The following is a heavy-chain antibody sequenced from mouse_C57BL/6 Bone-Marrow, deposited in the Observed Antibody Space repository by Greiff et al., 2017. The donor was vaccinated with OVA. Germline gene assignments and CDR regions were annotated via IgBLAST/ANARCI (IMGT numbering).Heavy chain of an antibody. D-gene: IGHD1-1*01. V-gene: IGHV1-81*01. CDR1: GYTFTSYG. Sequence: VQLQQSGAELARPGASVKLSCKASGYTFTSYGISWVKQRTGQGLEWIGEIYPRSGNTYYNEKFKGKATLTADKSYSTAYMELRSLTSEDAAVYFCANYGSSYDWYFDVWGTGTTVTVSS. CDR3: ANYGSSYDWYFDV. J-gene: IGHJ1*03. CDR2: IYPRSGNT.